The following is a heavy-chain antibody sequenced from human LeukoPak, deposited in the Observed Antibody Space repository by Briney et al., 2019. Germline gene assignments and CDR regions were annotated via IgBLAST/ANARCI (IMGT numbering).Heavy chain of an antibody. V-gene: IGHV4-4*07. Sequence: SETLSLTCTVSGGSIGTYYWSWLRQPAGKGLEWIGRVFTTGGANYIPSLKSRVTMSLDTSRNLFSLKLNSVTAADTAVYYCVRDGPSWGLLWGQGALVTVSS. CDR2: VFTTGGA. D-gene: IGHD7-27*01. CDR1: GGSIGTYY. J-gene: IGHJ4*02. CDR3: VRDGPSWGLL.